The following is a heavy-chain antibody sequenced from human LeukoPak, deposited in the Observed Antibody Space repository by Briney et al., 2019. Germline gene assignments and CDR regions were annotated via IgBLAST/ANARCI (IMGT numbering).Heavy chain of an antibody. D-gene: IGHD3-3*02. J-gene: IGHJ4*02. Sequence: GGSLRLSCAASGLTFSSYAMIWVRQAPGKGLEWVSSLSGSGSNTYYADSVKGRFTISRDNSKNTLYLQMNSLRAEDTAVYYCAKLVFSITGYWGQGTLVTVSS. CDR3: AKLVFSITGY. CDR2: LSGSGSNT. CDR1: GLTFSSYA. V-gene: IGHV3-23*01.